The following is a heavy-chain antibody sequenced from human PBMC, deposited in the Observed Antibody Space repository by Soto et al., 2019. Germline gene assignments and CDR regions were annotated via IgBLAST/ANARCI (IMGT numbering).Heavy chain of an antibody. CDR1: DGSISGSSYY. V-gene: IGHV4-39*01. CDR2: IYYSGIT. CDR3: ARHTAVPAAMYYYFDY. J-gene: IGHJ4*02. D-gene: IGHD2-2*01. Sequence: ASQTIRLTWTVVDGSISGSSYYWSWIRQPPGKGLEWIGSIYYSGITYYNPSLKSRVTISVDPSKNQFSLKLSYVTAADTAVYSCARHTAVPAAMYYYFDYWGQGTLVTVSS.